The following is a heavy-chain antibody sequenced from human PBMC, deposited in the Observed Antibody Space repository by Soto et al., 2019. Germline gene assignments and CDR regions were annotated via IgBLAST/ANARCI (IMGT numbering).Heavy chain of an antibody. D-gene: IGHD4-17*01. J-gene: IGHJ4*02. CDR3: ARGPDDSDVPRWDY. CDR1: GYNFNQYY. Sequence: QVQLMQSGAEVRKPGASVRLSCETSGYNFNQYYIHWVRQAPGQGLEWMGIINLRGGTTEYAHKFRGRVTVTGDTSTSTAYMELRSLRSEDTANYFCARGPDDSDVPRWDYWGQGTLVTVSS. CDR2: INLRGGTT. V-gene: IGHV1-46*02.